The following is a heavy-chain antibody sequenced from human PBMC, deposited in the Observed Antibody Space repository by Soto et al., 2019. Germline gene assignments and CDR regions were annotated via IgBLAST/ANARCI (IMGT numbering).Heavy chain of an antibody. D-gene: IGHD3-10*01. Sequence: SETLSLTCTISGGSISSYYWSWIRQPPWKGLEWIGYIYYSGSTNYNPSLKSRVTISIDTSKNQFSLKLSSVTAADTAMYYCARDRPVRAHSSYYGMDVWGQGTTVTVSS. J-gene: IGHJ6*02. V-gene: IGHV4-59*01. CDR3: ARDRPVRAHSSYYGMDV. CDR2: IYYSGST. CDR1: GGSISSYY.